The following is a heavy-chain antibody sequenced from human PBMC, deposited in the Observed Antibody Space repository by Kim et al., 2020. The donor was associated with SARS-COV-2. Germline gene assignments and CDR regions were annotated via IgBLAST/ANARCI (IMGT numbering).Heavy chain of an antibody. CDR2: INTNTGNP. CDR1: GYTFTSYA. V-gene: IGHV7-4-1*02. D-gene: IGHD3-3*01. J-gene: IGHJ6*02. Sequence: ASVKVSCKASGYTFTSYAMNWVRQAPGQGLEWMGWINTNTGNPTYAQGFTGRFVFSLDTSVSTAYLQISSLKAEDTAVYYCARDFSIDPIFGSPRYYYGMDVWGQGTTVTVSS. CDR3: ARDFSIDPIFGSPRYYYGMDV.